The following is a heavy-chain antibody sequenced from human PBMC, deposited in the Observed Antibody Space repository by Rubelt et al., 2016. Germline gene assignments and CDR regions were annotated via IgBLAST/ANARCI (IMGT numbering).Heavy chain of an antibody. CDR1: GGSFSGYY. CDR3: ARGRYFQH. V-gene: IGHV4-34*01. Sequence: QVQLQQWGAGLLKPSETLSLTCAVYGGSFSGYYWSWIRQPPGKGLEWIGEINHSGSTNYNPSPRIGVTISADTSKNQFSLKLSSVAAADTAVYYCARGRYFQHWGQGTLVTVSS. J-gene: IGHJ1*01. CDR2: INHSGST.